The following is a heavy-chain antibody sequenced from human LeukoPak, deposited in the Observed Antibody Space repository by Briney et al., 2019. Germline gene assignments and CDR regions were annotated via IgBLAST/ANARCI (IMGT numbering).Heavy chain of an antibody. CDR2: INHSGST. Sequence: SETLSLTCAVYGGSFSGYYWSWIRQPPGKGLEWIGEINHSGSTNNNPSLKSRVTISVDTSKNQFSLKLSSVTAADTAVYYCARTFRVGVVVAATRAAFDYWGQGTLVTVSS. CDR3: ARTFRVGVVVAATRAAFDY. CDR1: GGSFSGYY. D-gene: IGHD2-15*01. V-gene: IGHV4-34*01. J-gene: IGHJ4*02.